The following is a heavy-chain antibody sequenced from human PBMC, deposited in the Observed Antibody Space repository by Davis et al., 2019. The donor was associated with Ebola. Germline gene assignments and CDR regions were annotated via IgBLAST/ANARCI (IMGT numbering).Heavy chain of an antibody. CDR2: IFSNDEK. J-gene: IGHJ6*02. CDR3: ARIGFLEWLMFPHYYYYGMDV. Sequence: SGPTLVKPTETLTLTCTVSGFSLSNARMGVSWIRQPPGKALEWLAHIFSNDEKSYSTSLKSRLTISKDTSKSQVVLTMTNMDPVDTTTYYCARIGFLEWLMFPHYYYYGMDVWGQGTTVTVSS. D-gene: IGHD3-3*01. CDR1: GFSLSNARMG. V-gene: IGHV2-26*01.